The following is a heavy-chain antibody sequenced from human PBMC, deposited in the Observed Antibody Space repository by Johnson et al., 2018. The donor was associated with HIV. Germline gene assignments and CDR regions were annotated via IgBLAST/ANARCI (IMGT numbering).Heavy chain of an antibody. D-gene: IGHD6-13*01. V-gene: IGHV3-9*01. Sequence: VQLVESGGGVVQPGRSLRLSCVASGFTFADYAMHWLRQAPGKGLEWVSVIRWNRGSIDYADSVKGRFTISRDNPKNSLYLQMNSLRAEDTALYYCAKDSGSWTRAAFEIWGQMTMVTDSS. CDR2: IRWNRGSI. CDR1: GFTFADYA. CDR3: AKDSGSWTRAAFEI. J-gene: IGHJ3*02.